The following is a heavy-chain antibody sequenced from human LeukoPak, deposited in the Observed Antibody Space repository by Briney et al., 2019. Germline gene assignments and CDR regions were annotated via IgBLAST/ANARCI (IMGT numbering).Heavy chain of an antibody. V-gene: IGHV4-34*01. CDR3: ARNGIIDAFDV. Sequence: PSETLSLTCAVYGGSFNDYYWSWIRQPPGKGLEWIGEINRGGGTNYSPSLKSRVTISVDTSKSQFSLKLTSVTAADTAVYYCARNGIIDAFDVWGQGTLVIVSS. D-gene: IGHD1-26*01. J-gene: IGHJ3*01. CDR1: GGSFNDYY. CDR2: INRGGGT.